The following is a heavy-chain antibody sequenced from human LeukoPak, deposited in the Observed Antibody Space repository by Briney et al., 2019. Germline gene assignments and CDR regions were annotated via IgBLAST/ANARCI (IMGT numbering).Heavy chain of an antibody. CDR2: IKEDGSET. CDR3: ARETSTPDAFDI. V-gene: IGHV3-7*01. J-gene: IGHJ3*02. Sequence: SGGSLRLSCAASGFTLSGYWMSWVRQAPGKGLEWVANIKEDGSETYYVDSVKGRFTISRDNSRNTLYLQMNSLRAEDTAVYYCARETSTPDAFDIWGQGTMVTVSS. D-gene: IGHD5/OR15-5a*01. CDR1: GFTLSGYW.